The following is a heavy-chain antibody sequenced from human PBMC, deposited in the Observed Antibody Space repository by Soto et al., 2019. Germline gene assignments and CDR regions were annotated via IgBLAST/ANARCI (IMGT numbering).Heavy chain of an antibody. CDR2: ISYDGSNK. V-gene: IGHV3-30-3*01. CDR1: GFTFSSYA. D-gene: IGHD6-6*01. J-gene: IGHJ4*02. CDR3: ARDPSSIAARRGYYFDY. Sequence: GGSLRLSCAASGFTFSSYAMHWVRQAPGKGLEWVAVISYDGSNKYYADSVKGRFTISRDYSKNTLYLQMNSLRAEDTAVYYCARDPSSIAARRGYYFDYWGQGTLVTVSS.